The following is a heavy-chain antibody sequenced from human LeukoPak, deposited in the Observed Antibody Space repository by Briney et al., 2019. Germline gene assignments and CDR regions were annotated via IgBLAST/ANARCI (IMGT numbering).Heavy chain of an antibody. CDR3: AKEGRSLQTY. D-gene: IGHD5-24*01. CDR2: IKEDGTET. J-gene: IGHJ4*02. V-gene: IGHV3-7*03. CDR1: GFTFSSNW. Sequence: GGSLRLSSATSGFTFSSNWMSWVRLAPGKGLEWVANIKEDGTETYYVDSVKGRFTISRDNGKKSLYLQMNSLRVEDTAVYYCAKEGRSLQTYWGQGTLVTVSS.